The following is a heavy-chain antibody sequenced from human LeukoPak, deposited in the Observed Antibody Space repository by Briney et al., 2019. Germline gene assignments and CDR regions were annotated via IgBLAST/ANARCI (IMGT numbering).Heavy chain of an antibody. J-gene: IGHJ5*02. CDR3: ARHEYSGSYYGLSWFDP. CDR2: INHSGST. Sequence: SETLSLTCAVYGGSFSGYYWSWIRQPPGKGLEWIGEINHSGSTNYNPSLKSRVTISVDTSKNQLSLKLSSLTAADTAVYYCARHEYSGSYYGLSWFDPWGQGTLVTVSS. D-gene: IGHD1-26*01. V-gene: IGHV4-34*01. CDR1: GGSFSGYY.